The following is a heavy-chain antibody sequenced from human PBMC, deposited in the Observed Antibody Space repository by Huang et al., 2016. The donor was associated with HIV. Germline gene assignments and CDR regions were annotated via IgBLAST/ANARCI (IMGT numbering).Heavy chain of an antibody. CDR3: ARASWYEPRSWYFGL. CDR1: GGSVSGHY. J-gene: IGHJ2*01. CDR2: INDKGYT. Sequence: QVQLQQWGAGLLKPSETLSLTCAVYGGSVSGHYWSWIRQPPGKGLAGIAEINDKGYTNYNPSLKSRVTISVHTSRNQFSLKLNSVTAADAAVYYCARASWYEPRSWYFGLWGRGTLVTVSS. D-gene: IGHD6-13*01. V-gene: IGHV4-34*01.